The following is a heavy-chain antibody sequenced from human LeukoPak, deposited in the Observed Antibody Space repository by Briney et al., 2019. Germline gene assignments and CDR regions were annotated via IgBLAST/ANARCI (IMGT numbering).Heavy chain of an antibody. Sequence: SETLSLTCTVSGYSINNGYYWGWIRQPPGKGLEWIGSIYHSGSTYYKPSLQSRVTISVDTSKNQFSLKLSSVTAADTAVYYCARADYSSTWSHDYYYMDVWGKGTTVTVSS. J-gene: IGHJ6*03. CDR1: GYSINNGYY. CDR2: IYHSGST. V-gene: IGHV4-38-2*02. D-gene: IGHD6-13*01. CDR3: ARADYSSTWSHDYYYMDV.